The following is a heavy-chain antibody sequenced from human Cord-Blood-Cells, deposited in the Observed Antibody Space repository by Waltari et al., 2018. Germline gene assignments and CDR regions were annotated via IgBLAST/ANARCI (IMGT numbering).Heavy chain of an antibody. D-gene: IGHD6-13*01. V-gene: IGHV1-69*01. CDR1: GGTFSSYA. J-gene: IGHJ6*02. CDR2: IIPIFGTA. Sequence: QVQLVQSGAEVKKPGSSVKVSCKASGGTFSSYAISWVRQAPGQGLEWMGGIIPIFGTANYAQKFQGRVTITADESTSTAYMELSSLRSEDTAVYYCARGHGSSWYYYYYGMDVWGQGTTVTVSS. CDR3: ARGHGSSWYYYYYGMDV.